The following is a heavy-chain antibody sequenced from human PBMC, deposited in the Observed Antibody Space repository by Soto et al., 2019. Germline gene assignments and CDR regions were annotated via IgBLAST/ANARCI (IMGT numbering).Heavy chain of an antibody. Sequence: GGSLRLSCAASGSTLSSYGMHWVRQAPGKGLEWVAVISYDGSNKYYADSVKGRFTISRDNSKNTLYLQMNSLRAEDTAVYYCAKGRARGYYDSSGHAEPFDYWGQGTLVTVSS. J-gene: IGHJ4*02. CDR3: AKGRARGYYDSSGHAEPFDY. CDR1: GSTLSSYG. CDR2: ISYDGSNK. D-gene: IGHD3-22*01. V-gene: IGHV3-30*18.